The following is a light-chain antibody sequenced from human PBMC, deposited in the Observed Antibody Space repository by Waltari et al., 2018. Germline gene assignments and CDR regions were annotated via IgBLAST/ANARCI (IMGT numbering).Light chain of an antibody. CDR2: DVS. V-gene: IGLV2-14*01. J-gene: IGLJ3*02. Sequence: SALTQPASVSGSPGQSITIPCTGTSSAVGGYHYVSWYQQHPGKAPKLMIFDVSKRPSGVSNRFSGSKSGSTASLTISGLQAEDEADFYCNSYTSSSTWVFGGGTKLTVL. CDR1: SSAVGGYHY. CDR3: NSYTSSSTWV.